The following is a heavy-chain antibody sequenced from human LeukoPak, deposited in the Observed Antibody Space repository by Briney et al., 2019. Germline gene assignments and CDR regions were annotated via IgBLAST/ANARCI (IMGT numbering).Heavy chain of an antibody. D-gene: IGHD3-22*01. V-gene: IGHV1-46*01. CDR2: INPSGGST. J-gene: IGHJ4*02. CDR1: VYTFTSYY. Sequence: ASVNVSCKASVYTFTSYYLYWVRQAPGQGLEWMGVINPSGGSTTSAQKFQGRVTMTRDTSTSTVYMELRSLRSEDTAVYYCARGPGPADDGGGYCFDYWGEGSLVTVSS. CDR3: ARGPGPADDGGGYCFDY.